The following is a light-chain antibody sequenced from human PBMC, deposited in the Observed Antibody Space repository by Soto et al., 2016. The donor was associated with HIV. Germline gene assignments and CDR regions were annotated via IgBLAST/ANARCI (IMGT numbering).Light chain of an antibody. CDR2: KVS. Sequence: DVVMTQSPLSLPVTLGQPASISCRSSQSLVHSDGNTYLSWFQQRPGQSPRRLIYKVSNRDSGVPDRFSGSRSGTDFTLKIGRVEAEDVGVYYCIQGTHWPPNTFGQGTKLEIK. CDR3: IQGTHWPPNT. CDR1: QSLVHSDGNTY. V-gene: IGKV2-30*02. J-gene: IGKJ2*01.